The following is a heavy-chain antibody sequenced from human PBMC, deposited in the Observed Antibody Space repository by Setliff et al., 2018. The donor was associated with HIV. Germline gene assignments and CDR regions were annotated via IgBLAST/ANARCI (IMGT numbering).Heavy chain of an antibody. D-gene: IGHD6-19*01. V-gene: IGHV4-39*02. Sequence: PSETLSLTCSVTGASTSDNIYYWGWIRHSPGKGLEWIASAHYSGAIFYNPSLKSRVTMSVDTSGSRFSLNLNSVTAADTAIYYCARAPFPVAGFDYFDHWGQGTQVTVSS. J-gene: IGHJ4*02. CDR1: GASTSDNIYY. CDR3: ARAPFPVAGFDYFDH. CDR2: AHYSGAI.